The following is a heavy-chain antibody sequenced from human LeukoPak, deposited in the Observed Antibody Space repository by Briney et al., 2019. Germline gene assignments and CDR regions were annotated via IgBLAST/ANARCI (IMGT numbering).Heavy chain of an antibody. V-gene: IGHV1-8*01. CDR3: ARVGGPYYYDSSGYLFQH. CDR2: MNPNSGNT. CDR1: GYTFTSYD. D-gene: IGHD3-22*01. J-gene: IGHJ1*01. Sequence: ASVKVSCKASGYTFTSYDINWVRQATGQGLEWMGWMNPNSGNTGYAQKFQGRVTMTRNTSISTAYMELSSLRSEDTAVYYCARVGGPYYYDSSGYLFQHWGQGTLVTVSS.